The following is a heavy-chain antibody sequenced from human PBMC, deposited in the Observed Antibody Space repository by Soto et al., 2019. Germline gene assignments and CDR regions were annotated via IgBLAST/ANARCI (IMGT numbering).Heavy chain of an antibody. CDR2: IIPIFGTA. J-gene: IGHJ6*02. D-gene: IGHD5-12*01. Sequence: SVKVSCKASGGTFSSYAISWVRQAPGQGLEWMGGIIPIFGTANYAQKFQGRVTITADKSTSTAYMELSSLRSEDTAVYYCARLVATRYYYYGKDVWGQGTTVTVSS. CDR1: GGTFSSYA. CDR3: ARLVATRYYYYGKDV. V-gene: IGHV1-69*06.